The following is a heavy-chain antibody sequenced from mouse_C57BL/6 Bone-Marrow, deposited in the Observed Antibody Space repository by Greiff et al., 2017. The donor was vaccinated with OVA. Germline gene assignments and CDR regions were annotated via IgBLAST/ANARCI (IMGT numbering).Heavy chain of an antibody. Sequence: VHLVESGAELVKPGASVKLSCKASGYTFTEYTIHWVKQRSGQGLEWIGWFYPGSGSIKYNEKFKDKATLTADKSSSTVYMELSRLTSEDSAVYFCARHEDDYGSTYYAMDYWGQGTSVTVSS. V-gene: IGHV1-62-2*01. D-gene: IGHD1-1*01. CDR3: ARHEDDYGSTYYAMDY. J-gene: IGHJ4*01. CDR2: FYPGSGSI. CDR1: GYTFTEYT.